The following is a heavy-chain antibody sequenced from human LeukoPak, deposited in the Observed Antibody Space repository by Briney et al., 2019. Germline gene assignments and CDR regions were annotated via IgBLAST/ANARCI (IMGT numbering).Heavy chain of an antibody. CDR1: GFTFSSYA. D-gene: IGHD3-22*01. CDR2: ISYDGSNK. J-gene: IGHJ3*02. V-gene: IGHV3-30-3*01. Sequence: GGSLRLSCAASGFTFSSYAMHWVRQAPGKGLEWVAVISYDGSNKYYADSVKGRFTISRDNSKNTLYLQMNSLRAEDTAVYYCARDFASPAEGYYDSGLGHAFDIWGQGTMVTVSS. CDR3: ARDFASPAEGYYDSGLGHAFDI.